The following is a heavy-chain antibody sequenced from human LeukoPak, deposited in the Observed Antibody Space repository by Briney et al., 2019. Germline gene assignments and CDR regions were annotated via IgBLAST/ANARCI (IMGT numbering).Heavy chain of an antibody. V-gene: IGHV4-34*01. J-gene: IGHJ6*02. CDR2: INHSGST. Sequence: SETLSLTCAVYGGPFSGYYWSWIRQPPGKGLEWIGEINHSGSTNYNPSLKSRVTISVDTSKNQFSLKLSSVTAADTAVYYCARGGVSYYYGSGGYYYGMDVWGQGTTVTVSS. CDR3: ARGGVSYYYGSGGYYYGMDV. CDR1: GGPFSGYY. D-gene: IGHD3-10*01.